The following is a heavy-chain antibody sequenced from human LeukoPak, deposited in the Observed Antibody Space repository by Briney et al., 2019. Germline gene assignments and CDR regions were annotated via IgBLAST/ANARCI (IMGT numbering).Heavy chain of an antibody. CDR1: GFTFNTYS. Sequence: GGSLRLSCAASGFTFNTYSMNWVRQAPGKGLEWVSYISSRGRAILYADSVKGRFTVSRDNAKNSLYLQMNNLRAEDTAVYYCAREIPSGSYAPDYWGQGTLVTVSS. CDR2: ISSRGRAI. J-gene: IGHJ4*02. D-gene: IGHD1-26*01. CDR3: AREIPSGSYAPDY. V-gene: IGHV3-48*04.